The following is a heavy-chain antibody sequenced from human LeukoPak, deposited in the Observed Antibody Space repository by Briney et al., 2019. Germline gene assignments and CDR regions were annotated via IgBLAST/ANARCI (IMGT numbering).Heavy chain of an antibody. D-gene: IGHD1-26*01. CDR2: IYHSGST. Sequence: SETLSLTCSVSGGSFDSKYWSWIRQPPGKGLEWIGSIYHSGSTYYNPSLKSRVTISVDTSKNQFSLKLSSVTAADTAVYYCARGQSGSYGHYYYYMDVWGKGTTVTVSS. V-gene: IGHV4-59*08. CDR1: GGSFDSKY. J-gene: IGHJ6*03. CDR3: ARGQSGSYGHYYYYMDV.